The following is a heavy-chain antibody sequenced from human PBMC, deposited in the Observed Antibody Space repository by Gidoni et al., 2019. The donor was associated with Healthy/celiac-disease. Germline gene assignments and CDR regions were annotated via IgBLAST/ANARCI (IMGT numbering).Heavy chain of an antibody. J-gene: IGHJ3*02. CDR3: AKDYVLYNFWSGEARSFVI. V-gene: IGHV3-9*01. CDR1: VFTFEDCA. CDR2: MSWDSASI. Sequence: DVHLVESGGVVVQPGGPLTLSCAACVFTFEDCAVHWLPEARGRGLEWGKGMSWDSASIGYADSVYCRFTISRHNAKNSLYLKMNRLRAEDTALDYCAKDYVLYNFWSGEARSFVIWGQGTMVTVSS. D-gene: IGHD3-3*01.